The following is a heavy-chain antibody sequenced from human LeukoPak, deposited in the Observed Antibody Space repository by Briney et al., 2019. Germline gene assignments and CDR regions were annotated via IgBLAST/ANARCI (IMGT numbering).Heavy chain of an antibody. V-gene: IGHV3-23*01. Sequence: GGSLRLSCAGSGFTFSSYAMNWVRQAPGKGLEWVSGISGSGDRTYYADAVKGRLTISRDNSKNTLYLQMNSLRAEDTAVYYCAKAGRFLEWLLSYFDYWGQGTLVTVSS. J-gene: IGHJ4*02. CDR2: ISGSGDRT. CDR3: AKAGRFLEWLLSYFDY. CDR1: GFTFSSYA. D-gene: IGHD3-3*01.